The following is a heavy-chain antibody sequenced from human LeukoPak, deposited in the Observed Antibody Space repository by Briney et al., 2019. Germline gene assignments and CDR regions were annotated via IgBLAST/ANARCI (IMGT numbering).Heavy chain of an antibody. CDR3: ARDLGWDDVFDI. Sequence: GGSLRLSCAASGFTFSRYWMHWVRQAPGKGLVWVSRINSDGSSTSYADSVKGRFTISRDNAKNTLYLQINSLRAEDTAVYYCARDLGWDDVFDIWGQGTMVTVSS. CDR2: INSDGSST. V-gene: IGHV3-74*01. J-gene: IGHJ3*02. CDR1: GFTFSRYW. D-gene: IGHD1-26*01.